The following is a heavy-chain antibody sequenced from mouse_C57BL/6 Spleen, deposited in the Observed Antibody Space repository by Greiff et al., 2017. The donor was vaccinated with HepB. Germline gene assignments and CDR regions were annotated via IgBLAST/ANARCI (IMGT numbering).Heavy chain of an antibody. J-gene: IGHJ1*03. V-gene: IGHV2-2*01. D-gene: IGHD2-5*01. Sequence: QVQLQQSGPGLVQPSQSLSITCTVSGFSLTSSGVHWVRQSPGKGLEWLGVIWSGGSTDYNAAFISRLSISKDNSKSQVFFKMNSLQADDTAIDYCARTYYSNYSYWYFDVWGTGTTVTVSS. CDR3: ARTYYSNYSYWYFDV. CDR1: GFSLTSSG. CDR2: IWSGGST.